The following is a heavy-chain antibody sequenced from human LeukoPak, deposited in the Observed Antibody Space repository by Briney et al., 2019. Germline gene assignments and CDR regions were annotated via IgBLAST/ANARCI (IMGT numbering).Heavy chain of an antibody. CDR3: ARIPYGSGSSGWFDP. Sequence: GGSLRLPCAASGFTFSSYAMHWVRQAPGKGLEWVAVISYDGSNKYYADSVKGRFTISRDNSKNTLYLQMNSLRAEDTAVYYCARIPYGSGSSGWFDPWGQGTLVTVSS. D-gene: IGHD3-10*01. CDR1: GFTFSSYA. CDR2: ISYDGSNK. J-gene: IGHJ5*02. V-gene: IGHV3-30*04.